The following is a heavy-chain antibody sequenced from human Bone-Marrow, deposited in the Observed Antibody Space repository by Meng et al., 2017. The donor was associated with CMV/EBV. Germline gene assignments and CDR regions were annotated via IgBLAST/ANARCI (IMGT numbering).Heavy chain of an antibody. V-gene: IGHV1-8*03. CDR2: MNPNSGNT. D-gene: IGHD3-22*01. CDR3: ARATPHYYYDSSGYPFFHPIDY. Sequence: ASVKVSCKASGYTFTSYDINWVRQATGQGLEWMGWMNPNSGNTGYAQKFQGRVTITRNTSISTAYMELSSLRSEDTAVYYCARATPHYYYDSSGYPFFHPIDYWGQGTLVTVSS. J-gene: IGHJ4*02. CDR1: GYTFTSYD.